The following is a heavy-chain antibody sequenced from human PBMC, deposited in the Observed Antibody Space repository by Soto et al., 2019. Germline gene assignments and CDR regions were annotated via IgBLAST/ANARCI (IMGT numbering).Heavy chain of an antibody. J-gene: IGHJ5*02. V-gene: IGHV1-69*06. D-gene: IGHD6-13*01. CDR3: ARMGLSSPAPFAP. Sequence: QVQLVQSGAEVKKPGSSVKVSCKASGGTFSSYAISWVRQAHGQGLEWMGGIIPIFGTANYAQKFQGRVTITADKSTSAAYMELSSLRAEDTAVYYCARMGLSSPAPFAPWCQGTLVTVSS. CDR1: GGTFSSYA. CDR2: IIPIFGTA.